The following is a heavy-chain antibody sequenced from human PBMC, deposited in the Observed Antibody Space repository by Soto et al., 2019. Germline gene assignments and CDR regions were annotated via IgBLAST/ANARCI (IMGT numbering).Heavy chain of an antibody. CDR3: ARDPRTYYYDSSGSPIDY. J-gene: IGHJ4*02. CDR1: GYTFTNYG. CDR2: ISAYRGNT. Sequence: GASVKVSFKASGYTFTNYGISWLRQAPGQGLEWMGWISAYRGNTNYAQKLEGRVTMTTDTSTSTAYMELRSLRSDDTAVYYCARDPRTYYYDSSGSPIDYWGPGTLVTVSS. D-gene: IGHD3-22*01. V-gene: IGHV1-18*04.